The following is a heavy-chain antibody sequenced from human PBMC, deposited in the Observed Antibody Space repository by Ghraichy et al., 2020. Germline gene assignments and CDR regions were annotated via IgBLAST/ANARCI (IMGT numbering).Heavy chain of an antibody. J-gene: IGHJ6*02. V-gene: IGHV3-48*02. CDR2: ISSSGSTI. Sequence: GESLNISCAASGFTFSTYSMNWVRQAPEKGLEWISYISSSGSTIYYADSLKGRFTISRDNAQNSLYLQMNSLRDEDTAVYYCARIPVGDCSSSGCTDYYFYGMDVWGQGTTVT. CDR3: ARIPVGDCSSSGCTDYYFYGMDV. CDR1: GFTFSTYS. D-gene: IGHD2-2*03.